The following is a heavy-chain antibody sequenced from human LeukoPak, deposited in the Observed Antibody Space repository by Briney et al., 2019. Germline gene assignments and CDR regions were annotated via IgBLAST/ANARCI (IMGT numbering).Heavy chain of an antibody. Sequence: PSETLFLTCTVSGDSINSYYWTWIRQPAGKGLEWIGRIYSRGSTTYNSSLKRRVTMSVDTAKSQFSLRLTSVTAADTAVYYCARAGIAAAARTGDWFDPWGQGTLVTVPS. D-gene: IGHD6-13*01. CDR2: IYSRGST. CDR1: GDSINSYY. CDR3: ARAGIAAAARTGDWFDP. V-gene: IGHV4-4*07. J-gene: IGHJ5*02.